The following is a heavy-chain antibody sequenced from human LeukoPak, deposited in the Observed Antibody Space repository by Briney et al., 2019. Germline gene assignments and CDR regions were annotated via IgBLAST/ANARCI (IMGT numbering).Heavy chain of an antibody. Sequence: GESPKISRKGSGYSFTSYWIGLVRQVPGKGLEWMGIIYPGDSDTRYSPSFQGQVTISADKSISTAYLQWSSLKASDTAMYYCAREPTVTTRYFDYWGQGTLVTVSS. V-gene: IGHV5-51*01. CDR3: AREPTVTTRYFDY. CDR1: GYSFTSYW. J-gene: IGHJ4*02. CDR2: IYPGDSDT. D-gene: IGHD4-17*01.